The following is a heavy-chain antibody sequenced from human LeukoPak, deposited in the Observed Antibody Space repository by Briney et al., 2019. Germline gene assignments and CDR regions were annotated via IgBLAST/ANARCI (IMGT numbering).Heavy chain of an antibody. V-gene: IGHV3-48*03. J-gene: IGHJ4*02. Sequence: GGSLRLSCAASGFTFSSYEMNWVRQAPGKGLEWVSYISSSGSTIYYADSVKGRFTISRDNSKNMLYLQMNSLRIDDTAVYYCAKRQLRGDSSYYFDYWGPGTLVTVSS. CDR2: ISSSGSTI. CDR3: AKRQLRGDSSYYFDY. D-gene: IGHD1-1*01. CDR1: GFTFSSYE.